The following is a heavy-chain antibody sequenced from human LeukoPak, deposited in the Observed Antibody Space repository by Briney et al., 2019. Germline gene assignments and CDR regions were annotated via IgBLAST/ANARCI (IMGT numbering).Heavy chain of an antibody. D-gene: IGHD6-13*01. J-gene: IGHJ4*02. Sequence: SVKVSCKASGGTFSNYAISWVRQAPGQGLEWMGRIIPILGIANYAQKFQGRVTITADKSTSTAYMELSSLRSEDTAVYYCARVFTIAAAGRYFDYWGQGTLVTVSS. CDR2: IIPILGIA. CDR3: ARVFTIAAAGRYFDY. CDR1: GGTFSNYA. V-gene: IGHV1-69*04.